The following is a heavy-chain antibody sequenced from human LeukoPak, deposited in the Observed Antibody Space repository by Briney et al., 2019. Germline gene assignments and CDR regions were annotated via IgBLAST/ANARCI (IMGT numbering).Heavy chain of an antibody. V-gene: IGHV1-8*01. CDR3: ARGPHYYDSSGYQSLGGYYFDY. Sequence: SVKVSCKASGYTFTSYDINWVRQATGQGLEWMGWMNPNSGNTGYAQKFQGRVTMTRNTSISTAYMELSSLRSEDTAVYYCARGPHYYDSSGYQSLGGYYFDYWGQGTLVTVSS. CDR2: MNPNSGNT. D-gene: IGHD3-22*01. J-gene: IGHJ4*02. CDR1: GYTFTSYD.